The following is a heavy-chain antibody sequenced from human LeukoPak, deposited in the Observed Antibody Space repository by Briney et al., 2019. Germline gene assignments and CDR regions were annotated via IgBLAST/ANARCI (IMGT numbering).Heavy chain of an antibody. CDR2: IKQDGSEK. CDR1: GFTLSKHW. J-gene: IGHJ4*02. CDR3: GREWAVDF. V-gene: IGHV3-7*01. Sequence: GGSLRLSCAASGFTLSKHWMTWVRQAPGKGLECVAIIKQDGSEKYYVDSVKGRFTISRDNAKNSLYLQMNSLRVEDTAVYYCGREWAVDFWGQGTLVTVSS.